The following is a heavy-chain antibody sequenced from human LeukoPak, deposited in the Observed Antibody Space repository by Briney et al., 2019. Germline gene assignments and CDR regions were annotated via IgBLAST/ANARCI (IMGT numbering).Heavy chain of an antibody. CDR2: IYHSGST. J-gene: IGHJ4*02. D-gene: IGHD3-3*01. V-gene: IGHV4-38-2*01. CDR3: ARHFPGGSGYLYYFDY. CDR1: GFTFSSYA. Sequence: GSLRLPCAASGFTFSSYAMSWVRQPPGKGLEWIGTIYHSGSTYYNPSLKSRLIISVDTSKNQSSLKLSSVTAADTAVYYCARHFPGGSGYLYYFDYWGQGTLVTVSS.